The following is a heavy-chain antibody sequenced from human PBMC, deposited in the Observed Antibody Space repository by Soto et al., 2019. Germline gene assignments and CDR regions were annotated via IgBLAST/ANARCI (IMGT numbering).Heavy chain of an antibody. CDR1: GFTFSSYW. D-gene: IGHD1-1*01. V-gene: IGHV3-23*01. J-gene: IGHJ4*02. CDR2: IIDSGGGT. Sequence: LRLSCAASGFTFSSYWMSWVRQAPGKGLEWVSSIIDSGGGTYYSDSVKGRFTISRDNSKNTLYLQMNSLRAEDTAVYFCAKRYPYYFDYWGQGTLVTVSS. CDR3: AKRYPYYFDY.